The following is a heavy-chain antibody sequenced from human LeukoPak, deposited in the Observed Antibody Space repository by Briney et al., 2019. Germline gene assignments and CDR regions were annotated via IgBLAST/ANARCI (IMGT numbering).Heavy chain of an antibody. J-gene: IGHJ6*02. V-gene: IGHV1-58*02. CDR1: GFTFTSSA. D-gene: IGHD1-14*01. Sequence: ASVKVSCKASGFTFTSSAMQWVRQARGQRLEWIGWIVVGSGNTNYAQKFQERVTITRDMSTSTAYMGLSSLRSEDTAVYYCAATSNHRDHDYYYGMDVWGQGTTVTVSS. CDR3: AATSNHRDHDYYYGMDV. CDR2: IVVGSGNT.